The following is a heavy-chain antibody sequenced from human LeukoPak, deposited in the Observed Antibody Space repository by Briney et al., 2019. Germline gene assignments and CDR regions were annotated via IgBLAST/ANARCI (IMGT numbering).Heavy chain of an antibody. CDR2: ISANNGNT. J-gene: IGHJ4*02. CDR1: GFTFTSYG. D-gene: IGHD3-22*01. Sequence: GASVKVSCKASGFTFTSYGFNWVRQAPGQGLEWMGWISANNGNTIYAQILQGRGTMTTDTSTTTVYMELRSLRSDDTAAYYCARDHFAMIPSFFGEYWGQGALVTVSS. CDR3: ARDHFAMIPSFFGEY. V-gene: IGHV1-18*01.